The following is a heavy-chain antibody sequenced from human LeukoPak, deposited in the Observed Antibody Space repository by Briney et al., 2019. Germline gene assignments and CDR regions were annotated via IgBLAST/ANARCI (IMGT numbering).Heavy chain of an antibody. Sequence: GGSLRLSCAASGFTFSSYSMNWVRQAPGKGLEWVSSISSSSSYIYYADSVKGRFTISRDNSKNTVYLQMNSLRAEDTAVYYCARTHGGAGSPNNFDYWGQGTLVTVSS. J-gene: IGHJ4*02. CDR3: ARTHGGAGSPNNFDY. CDR1: GFTFSSYS. D-gene: IGHD3-10*01. V-gene: IGHV3-21*04. CDR2: ISSSSSYI.